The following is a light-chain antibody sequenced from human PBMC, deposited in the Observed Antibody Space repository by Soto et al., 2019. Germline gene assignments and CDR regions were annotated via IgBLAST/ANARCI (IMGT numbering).Light chain of an antibody. V-gene: IGLV2-23*03. CDR1: SSVVGSYNL. J-gene: IGLJ2*01. CDR2: EGS. Sequence: QSALTQPASVSGSPGQSITISCTGTSSVVGSYNLVSWYQQHPGKAPKLMIYEGSKRPSGVSNRFSGSKSGNTASLTISGLQAEDEADYYCCSYAGSSTFVFGGGTQLTV. CDR3: CSYAGSSTFV.